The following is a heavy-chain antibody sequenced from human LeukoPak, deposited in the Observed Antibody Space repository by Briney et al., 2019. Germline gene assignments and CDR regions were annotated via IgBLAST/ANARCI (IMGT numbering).Heavy chain of an antibody. D-gene: IGHD6-13*01. CDR2: INPNSGGT. Sequence: ASVKVSCKASGYTSTGYYMHWVRQAPGQGLEWMGWINPNSGGTNYAQKFQGRVTMTRDTSISTAYMELSRLRSDDTAVYYCARDAIAAAGTQLPYYYYYMDVWGKGTTVTISS. CDR3: ARDAIAAAGTQLPYYYYYMDV. J-gene: IGHJ6*03. CDR1: GYTSTGYY. V-gene: IGHV1-2*02.